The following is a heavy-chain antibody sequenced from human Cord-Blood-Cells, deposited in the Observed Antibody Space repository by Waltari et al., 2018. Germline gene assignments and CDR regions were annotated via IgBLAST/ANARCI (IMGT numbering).Heavy chain of an antibody. CDR1: GYTFTGDY. Sequence: QVQLVQSGAEVKKPGASVKVSCKASGYTFTGDYMHWVRQAPGQGLEWMGWINPNSGGTNYAQKFQGRVTMTRDTSISTAYMELSRLRSDDTAVYYCARSITVPDIVVVVAAPDAFDIWGQGTMVTVSS. J-gene: IGHJ3*02. CDR2: INPNSGGT. V-gene: IGHV1-2*02. D-gene: IGHD2-15*01. CDR3: ARSITVPDIVVVVAAPDAFDI.